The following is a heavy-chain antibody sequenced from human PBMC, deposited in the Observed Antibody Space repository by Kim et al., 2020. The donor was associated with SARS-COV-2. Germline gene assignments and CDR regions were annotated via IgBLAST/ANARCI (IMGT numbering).Heavy chain of an antibody. CDR3: AKAKTYNYYDSSGYNWFDP. CDR2: ISGGGST. Sequence: GGSLRLSCAASGFTFSSYAMSWVRQAPGKGLEWVSGISGGGSTYYADSVKGRFTISRDNSKNTLYLQMNSLRAEDTAVYYCAKAKTYNYYDSSGYNWFDPWGQGTLVTVSS. J-gene: IGHJ5*02. CDR1: GFTFSSYA. V-gene: IGHV3-23*01. D-gene: IGHD3-22*01.